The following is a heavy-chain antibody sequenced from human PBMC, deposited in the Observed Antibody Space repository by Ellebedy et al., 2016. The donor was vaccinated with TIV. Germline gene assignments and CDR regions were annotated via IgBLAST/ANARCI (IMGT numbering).Heavy chain of an antibody. J-gene: IGHJ3*02. CDR1: GFTFSSYS. D-gene: IGHD3-9*01. CDR2: FKSDGSSI. CDR3: ARDFEGLGI. Sequence: GGSLRLSCAASGFTFSSYSMNWVRQAPGEGLVWVSRFKSDGSSITYADSVKGRFTVSRDNAKNTLYLQMNSLRVEDSAMYYCARDFEGLGIWGQGTMVTVSS. V-gene: IGHV3-74*03.